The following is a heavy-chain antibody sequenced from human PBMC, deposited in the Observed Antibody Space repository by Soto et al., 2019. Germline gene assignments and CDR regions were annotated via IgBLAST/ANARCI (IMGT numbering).Heavy chain of an antibody. D-gene: IGHD5-18*01. CDR3: ARGLDKAKTGY. J-gene: IGHJ4*02. CDR1: GGSFSGYY. CDR2: ISHSGST. V-gene: IGHV4-34*01. Sequence: SETLSLTCAVYGGSFSGYYWSWIRQPPGKGLEWIGEISHSGSTNYNPSLKSRVTISVDTSKNQFSLKLSSVTAADTAVYYCARGLDKAKTGYWGQGTLVTVSS.